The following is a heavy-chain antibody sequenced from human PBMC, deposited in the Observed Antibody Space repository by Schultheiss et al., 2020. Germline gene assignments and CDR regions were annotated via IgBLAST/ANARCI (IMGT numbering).Heavy chain of an antibody. J-gene: IGHJ6*02. CDR1: GGSISSGGYY. V-gene: IGHV4-61*08. CDR2: IYYSGST. Sequence: SETLSLTCTVSGGSISSGGYYWSWIRQPPGKGLEWIGYIYYSGSTNYNPSLKSRVTISVDTSKNQFSLKLSSVTAADTAVYYCARAGMVRAQHYYYYGMDVWGQGTTVTVSS. CDR3: ARAGMVRAQHYYYYGMDV. D-gene: IGHD3-10*01.